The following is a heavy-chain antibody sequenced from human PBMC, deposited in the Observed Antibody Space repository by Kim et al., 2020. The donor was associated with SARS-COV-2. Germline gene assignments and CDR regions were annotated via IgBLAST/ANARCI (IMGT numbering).Heavy chain of an antibody. D-gene: IGHD6-25*01. CDR2: ISGSGGST. Sequence: GGSLRLSCAASGFTFSSYALSWVRQAPGKGLDWVSAISGSGGSTYYADSVPGRFTISRDNSKSTLFLQKNSLGAEDTAIYYCVKGSSAARPYDFDYWGPG. V-gene: IGHV3-23*01. J-gene: IGHJ4*02. CDR1: GFTFSSYA. CDR3: VKGSSAARPYDFDY.